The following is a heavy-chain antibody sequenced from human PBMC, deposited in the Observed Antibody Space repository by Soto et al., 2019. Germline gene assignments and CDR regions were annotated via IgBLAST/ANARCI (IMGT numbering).Heavy chain of an antibody. D-gene: IGHD1-20*01. J-gene: IGHJ4*02. CDR3: AKPSSTKVFEMFDY. CDR2: ISYDGSNK. V-gene: IGHV3-30*18. Sequence: SLRLSCAASGFTFSSYGMHWVRQAPGKGLEWVAVISYDGSNKYYADSVKGRFTISRDKSKTTLYLQMNSPRAEDTAVYYCAKPSSTKVFEMFDYWGQGTLVTVSS. CDR1: GFTFSSYG.